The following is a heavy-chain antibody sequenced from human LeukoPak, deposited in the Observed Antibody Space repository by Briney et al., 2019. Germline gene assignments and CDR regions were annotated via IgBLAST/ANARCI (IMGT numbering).Heavy chain of an antibody. CDR3: ARESLRYFDWLLGYYFDY. J-gene: IGHJ4*02. CDR2: INSDGSST. CDR1: GFTFSSYW. D-gene: IGHD3-9*01. V-gene: IGHV3-74*01. Sequence: GGSLRLSCAASGFTFSSYWMHWVRQAPGKGLVWVSRINSDGSSTSYADSVKGRFTISRDNAKNTLYLQMNSLRAEDTAVYYCARESLRYFDWLLGYYFDYWGQGTLVTVSS.